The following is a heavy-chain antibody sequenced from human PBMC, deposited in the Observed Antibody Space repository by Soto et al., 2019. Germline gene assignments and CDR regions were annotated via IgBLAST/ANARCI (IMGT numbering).Heavy chain of an antibody. V-gene: IGHV3-23*01. D-gene: IGHD2-8*01. CDR3: ARFLMGWSWEAFDI. J-gene: IGHJ3*02. Sequence: EVQLLESGGDLVQPGASLRLSCAASGFTFNSHGMTWVRQAPGRGLEWVSSISAEGGSTHSADYVRGRFTIARDKTKNTLYLHMTSLRDEATYVYYCARFLMGWSWEAFDIWGQGTMVTVSS. CDR1: GFTFNSHG. CDR2: ISAEGGST.